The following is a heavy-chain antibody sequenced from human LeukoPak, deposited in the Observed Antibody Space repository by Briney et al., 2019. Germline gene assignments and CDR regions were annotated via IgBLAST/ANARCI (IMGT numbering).Heavy chain of an antibody. J-gene: IGHJ6*03. Sequence: GASVKVSCKASGYTFTGYYMHWVRQAPGQGLEWMGWINPNSGGTNYAQKFQGRVTMTRDTSISTAYMELSRLRSDDTAVYYCARDKDRYSSSSGRGYYYYYMDVWGKGTTVTVSS. CDR1: GYTFTGYY. D-gene: IGHD6-6*01. V-gene: IGHV1-2*02. CDR2: INPNSGGT. CDR3: ARDKDRYSSSSGRGYYYYYMDV.